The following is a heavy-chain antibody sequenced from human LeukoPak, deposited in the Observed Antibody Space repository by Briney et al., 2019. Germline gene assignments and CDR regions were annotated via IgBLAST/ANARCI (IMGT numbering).Heavy chain of an antibody. V-gene: IGHV4-59*01. Sequence: SETLSLTCAVSDGSISTFYWSWIRQPPGKGLEWIGYTHYSGTTYYNPSLKSRVTMSVNTSEHQFSLEMTSVTAADTAVYYCARVNLGQLLYWYFGLWGRGTLVTVSS. D-gene: IGHD4-23*01. J-gene: IGHJ2*01. CDR3: ARVNLGQLLYWYFGL. CDR1: DGSISTFY. CDR2: THYSGTT.